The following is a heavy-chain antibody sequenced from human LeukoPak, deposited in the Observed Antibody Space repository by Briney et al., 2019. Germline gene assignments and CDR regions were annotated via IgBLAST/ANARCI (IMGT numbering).Heavy chain of an antibody. CDR2: IYPEDSDT. CDR3: ARETFGGTAFDI. J-gene: IGHJ3*02. V-gene: IGHV5-51*01. D-gene: IGHD3-10*01. CDR1: GFSFPNYW. Sequence: GVSLKISCKGSGFSFPNYWIGWVRQMPGKGLEWMGIIYPEDSDTRYSPSFQGHVTMSADTSIMTAYLHWSSLKASDTAMYYCARETFGGTAFDIWGQGTMVTVSS.